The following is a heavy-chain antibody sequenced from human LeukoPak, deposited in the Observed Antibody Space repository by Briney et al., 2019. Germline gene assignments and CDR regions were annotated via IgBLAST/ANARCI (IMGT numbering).Heavy chain of an antibody. Sequence: GGSLRLSCAASGFTVSNNYMSWVRQAPGKGLEWVSVIYSGGSIYYADSVKGRFTISSDNSKNTMYLQMNSRRAEDTAVYYCARGRRYDYVWGSYRYTFPYYVDYWGQGTLVTVSS. CDR2: IYSGGSI. CDR3: ARGRRYDYVWGSYRYTFPYYVDY. V-gene: IGHV3-66*01. CDR1: GFTVSNNY. D-gene: IGHD3-16*02. J-gene: IGHJ4*02.